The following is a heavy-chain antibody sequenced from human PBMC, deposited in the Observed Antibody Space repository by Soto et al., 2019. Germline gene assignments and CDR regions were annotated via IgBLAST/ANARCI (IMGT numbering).Heavy chain of an antibody. CDR1: GFTFSSYA. CDR3: SRDLGYCSGGSCLDAFDI. D-gene: IGHD2-15*01. CDR2: ISGSGGST. Sequence: EVQLLESGGGLVQPGGSLRLSCAASGFTFSSYAMSWVRQAPGKGLEWVSAISGSGGSTYYADSVKGRFTISRDNSKNKLYLQMNSLRAEDTAVYYCSRDLGYCSGGSCLDAFDIWGQGTMVTVSS. J-gene: IGHJ3*02. V-gene: IGHV3-23*01.